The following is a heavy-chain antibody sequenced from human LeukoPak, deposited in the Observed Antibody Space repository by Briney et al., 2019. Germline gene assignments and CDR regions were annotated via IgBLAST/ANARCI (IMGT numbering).Heavy chain of an antibody. D-gene: IGHD6-19*01. CDR3: AKDYSSGWYYFQH. V-gene: IGHV3-23*01. Sequence: GGSLRLSCAAPGFTFSSYAMSWVRQAPGKGLEWVSAISGSGGSTYYADSVKGRFTISRDNSKNTLYLQMNSLRAEDTAVYYCAKDYSSGWYYFQHWGQGTLVTVSS. CDR2: ISGSGGST. CDR1: GFTFSSYA. J-gene: IGHJ1*01.